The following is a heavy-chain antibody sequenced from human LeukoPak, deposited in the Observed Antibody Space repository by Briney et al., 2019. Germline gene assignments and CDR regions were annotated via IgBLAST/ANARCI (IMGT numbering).Heavy chain of an antibody. CDR2: IYPDDSDT. V-gene: IGHV5-51*01. Sequence: GESLKISCRGSGYSFTTYWIGWLRQMPGKGLEWMGIIYPDDSDTRYSPSFQGQVTISADKSITTAYLQWSSLKASDTAMYYCASSGGWSFDYWGQGTLVTVSS. CDR1: GYSFTTYW. D-gene: IGHD6-19*01. J-gene: IGHJ4*02. CDR3: ASSGGWSFDY.